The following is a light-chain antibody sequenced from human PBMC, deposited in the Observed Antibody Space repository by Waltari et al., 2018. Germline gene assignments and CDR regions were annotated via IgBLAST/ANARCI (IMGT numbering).Light chain of an antibody. CDR2: EAS. CDR3: QQYNRWPPIT. Sequence: EVVMTQSPATLSLFPGERATLSCRASQSIASNLAWYQQKPAQAPRLLIYEASTRATGISDRFRGSGSGAEFTLTISSLQSEDSAVYYCQQYNRWPPITFGQGTRLEIK. CDR1: QSIASN. J-gene: IGKJ5*01. V-gene: IGKV3-15*01.